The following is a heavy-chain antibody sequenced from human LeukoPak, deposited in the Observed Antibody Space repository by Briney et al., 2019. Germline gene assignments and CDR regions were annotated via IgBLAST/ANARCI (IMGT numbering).Heavy chain of an antibody. J-gene: IGHJ4*02. D-gene: IGHD1-26*01. V-gene: IGHV1-3*01. CDR2: INAGNGNT. Sequence: ASVKVSCKASGYTFTSYAMHWVRQAPGQRLEWMGWINAGNGNTKYSQKFQGRVTITRDTSASTAYMELSSLRSEDTAVYYCARKPAADYSGSYYGFDYWGQGTLVTVSS. CDR3: ARKPAADYSGSYYGFDY. CDR1: GYTFTSYA.